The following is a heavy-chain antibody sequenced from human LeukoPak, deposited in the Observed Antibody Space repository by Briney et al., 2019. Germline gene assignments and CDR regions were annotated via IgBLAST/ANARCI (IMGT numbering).Heavy chain of an antibody. CDR3: ARAGK. CDR2: IKEDGSEK. Sequence: GSLRLSCAASGFSFSDYTMNWVRLAPGKGPEWVANIKEDGSEKSHVDSVEGRFTISRDNAKNSLYLQMNSLRAEDTAVYYCARAGKWGQGTLVTVSS. J-gene: IGHJ4*02. CDR1: GFSFSDYT. V-gene: IGHV3-7*01.